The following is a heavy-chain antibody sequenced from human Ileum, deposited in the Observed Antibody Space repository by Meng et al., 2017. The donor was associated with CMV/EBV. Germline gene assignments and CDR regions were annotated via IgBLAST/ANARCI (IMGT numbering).Heavy chain of an antibody. J-gene: IGHJ4*02. V-gene: IGHV3-15*01. CDR1: AFTFTNSW. CDR3: TTDGGFH. D-gene: IGHD3-16*01. Sequence: GESLKISCVAPAFTFTNSWMTWVRQAPGKGLEWVGRIKNEVRGGTPDYAAPVKGRFTISKDDSKNTLYLQMNTLTTADTALYYCTTDGGFHWDQGTLVTVPQ. CDR2: IKNEVRGGTP.